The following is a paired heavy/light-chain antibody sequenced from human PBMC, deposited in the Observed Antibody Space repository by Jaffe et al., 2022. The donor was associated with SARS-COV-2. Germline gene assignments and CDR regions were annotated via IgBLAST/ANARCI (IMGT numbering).Heavy chain of an antibody. V-gene: IGHV3-21*01. CDR1: EFTFSSYS. J-gene: IGHJ4*02. CDR3: ARDGNYYDSGNYYKLADY. CDR2: IGSSSTYI. D-gene: IGHD3-10*01. Sequence: EVQLVESGGGLVKPGGSLRLSCAASEFTFSSYSMNWVRQAPGKGLEWVSSIGSSSTYIYYADSVKGRFTISRDNAKNSLYLQMSSLRAEDTAVYYCARDGNYYDSGNYYKLADYWGQGTLVTVSS.
Light chain of an antibody. CDR2: GEN. CDR1: SLRSYF. V-gene: IGLV3-19*01. J-gene: IGLJ2*01. Sequence: SSELTQDPAVSVALGQTVRITCQGDSLRSYFASWYQQKPGQAPVLVLYGENNRPSGIPDRFSGSRSGNTASLTITGAQAEDEADYYCNSRDSSGNHVVFGGGTKLTVL. CDR3: NSRDSSGNHVV.